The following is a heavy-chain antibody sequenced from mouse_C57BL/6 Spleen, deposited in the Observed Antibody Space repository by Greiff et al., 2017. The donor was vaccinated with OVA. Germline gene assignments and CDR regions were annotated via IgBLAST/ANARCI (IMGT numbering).Heavy chain of an antibody. J-gene: IGHJ2*01. CDR2: IWTGGGT. CDR1: GFSLTSYA. Sequence: VQLQQSGPGLVAPSQSLSITCTVSGFSLTSYAISWVRQPPGKGLEWLGVIWTGGGTNYNSALKSRLSISKDNSKSQVFLKMNSLQTDDTARYYCARDSSGYPYYFDYWGQGTTLTVSS. CDR3: ARDSSGYPYYFDY. D-gene: IGHD3-2*02. V-gene: IGHV2-9-1*01.